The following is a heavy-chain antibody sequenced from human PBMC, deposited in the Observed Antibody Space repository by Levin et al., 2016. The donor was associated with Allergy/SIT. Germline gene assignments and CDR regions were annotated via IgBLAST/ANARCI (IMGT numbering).Heavy chain of an antibody. Sequence: WVRQAPGQGLEWMGWINPNSGGTNYAQKFQGRVTMTRDTSISTAYMELSRLRSDDTAVYYCARDYGELLRRDYYGMDVWGQGTTVTVSS. D-gene: IGHD1-26*01. V-gene: IGHV1-2*02. J-gene: IGHJ6*02. CDR3: ARDYGELLRRDYYGMDV. CDR2: INPNSGGT.